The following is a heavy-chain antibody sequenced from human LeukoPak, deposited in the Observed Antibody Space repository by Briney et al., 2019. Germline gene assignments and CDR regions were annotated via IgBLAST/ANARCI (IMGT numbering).Heavy chain of an antibody. CDR1: GGSISSSSYY. V-gene: IGHV4-39*01. CDR2: IYYSGST. D-gene: IGHD4-17*01. J-gene: IGHJ4*02. Sequence: SETLSLTCTVSGGSISSSSYYWGWIRQPPGKGLEWIGSIYYSGSTYYNPSLKSRVTISVDTSKNQFSLKLSSVTAADTAVYYCARRRMTTVTYFDYWGQGTLVTVSS. CDR3: ARRRMTTVTYFDY.